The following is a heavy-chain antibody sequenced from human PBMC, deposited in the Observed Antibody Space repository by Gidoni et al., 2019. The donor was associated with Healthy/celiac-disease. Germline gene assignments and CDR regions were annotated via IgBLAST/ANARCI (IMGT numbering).Heavy chain of an antibody. CDR2: ISYDGSNK. J-gene: IGHJ4*02. Sequence: QVQLVESGGGVVQPGRSRRPPWPASGFHSRTYAMPWVRQAPGKGLEWVAVISYDGSNKYYADSVKGRFTISRDNSKNTLYLQMNSLRAEDTAVYYCARGYSSGWYGSLDFDYWGQGTLVTVSS. CDR3: ARGYSSGWYGSLDFDY. CDR1: GFHSRTYA. D-gene: IGHD6-19*01. V-gene: IGHV3-30-3*01.